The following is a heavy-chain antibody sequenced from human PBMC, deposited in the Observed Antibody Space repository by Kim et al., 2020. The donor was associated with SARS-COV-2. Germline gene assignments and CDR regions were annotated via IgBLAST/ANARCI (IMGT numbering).Heavy chain of an antibody. CDR3: ARQKESAVFDSGAFDI. Sequence: GESLKISCKGSGYSFTSYWIGWVRQMPGKGLEWMGIIYPGDSDTRYSPSFQGQVTISADKSISTAYLQWSSLKASDTAMYYCARQKESAVFDSGAFDIWGQGTMVTVSS. V-gene: IGHV5-51*01. CDR1: GYSFTSYW. J-gene: IGHJ3*02. D-gene: IGHD3-10*01. CDR2: IYPGDSDT.